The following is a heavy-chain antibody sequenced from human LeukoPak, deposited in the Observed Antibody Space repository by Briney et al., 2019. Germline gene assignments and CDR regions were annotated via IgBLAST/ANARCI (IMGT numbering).Heavy chain of an antibody. CDR3: ARDYGDY. V-gene: IGHV3-7*01. Sequence: GGSLRLSCAASGFTFSNYWLNWVRQAPGKGLEWVANIKEDGSEKFYVDSVKGRFTISRDNTKNSLYLQMNSLRAEDTAMYYCARDYGDYWGQGTLVTVSS. D-gene: IGHD4-17*01. CDR2: IKEDGSEK. CDR1: GFTFSNYW. J-gene: IGHJ4*02.